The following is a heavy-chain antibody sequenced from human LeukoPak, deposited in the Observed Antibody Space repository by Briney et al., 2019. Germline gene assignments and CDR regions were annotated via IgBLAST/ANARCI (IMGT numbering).Heavy chain of an antibody. CDR1: GLTFSSYT. CDR3: AKAYSPKVVAATGAFDI. J-gene: IGHJ3*02. CDR2: ISGSGGST. V-gene: IGHV3-23*01. Sequence: PGGSLRLSCAASGLTFSSYTMSWVRQAPGKGLEWVSAISGSGGSTYYADSVKGRFTISRDNSKNTLYLQMNSLRAEDTAVYYCAKAYSPKVVAATGAFDIWGQGTMVTVSS. D-gene: IGHD2-15*01.